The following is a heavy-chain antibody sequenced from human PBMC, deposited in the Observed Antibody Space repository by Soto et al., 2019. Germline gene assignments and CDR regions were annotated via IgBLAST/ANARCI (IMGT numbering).Heavy chain of an antibody. CDR1: GGSFSGYY. Sequence: QVQLQQWGAGLLKPSETLSLTCAVYGGSFSGYYWSWIRQPPGKGLEWIGEINHSGRTNYNPSLKSRVTISVDTSKNQFSLKLSSVTAADTAVYYCARAKYYDILTRSYCFDYWGQGTLVTVSS. J-gene: IGHJ4*02. CDR3: ARAKYYDILTRSYCFDY. V-gene: IGHV4-34*01. D-gene: IGHD3-9*01. CDR2: INHSGRT.